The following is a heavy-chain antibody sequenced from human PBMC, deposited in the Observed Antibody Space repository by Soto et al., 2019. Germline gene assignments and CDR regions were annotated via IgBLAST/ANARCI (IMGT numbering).Heavy chain of an antibody. V-gene: IGHV3-30*18. CDR1: GFTFSSYG. D-gene: IGHD3-9*01. J-gene: IGHJ4*02. CDR3: AKIGGSGDILTGYYY. CDR2: ISYDGSNK. Sequence: GGSLRLSCAASGFTFSSYGMHWVRQAPGKGLEWVAVISYDGSNKYYADSVKGRFTISRDNSKNTLYLQMNSLRAEDTAVYYCAKIGGSGDILTGYYYWGQGTLVTVSS.